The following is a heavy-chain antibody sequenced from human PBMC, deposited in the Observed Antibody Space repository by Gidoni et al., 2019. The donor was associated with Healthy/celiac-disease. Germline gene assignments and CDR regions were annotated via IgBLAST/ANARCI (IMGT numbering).Heavy chain of an antibody. CDR1: GFTFSSYS. D-gene: IGHD6-13*01. J-gene: IGHJ4*02. CDR3: ARDDYGIAAAGLSFDY. CDR2: ISSSSSYI. V-gene: IGHV3-21*01. Sequence: EVQLVESGGGLVKPGGSLRLSCAASGFTFSSYSMNWVRQAPGKGLEWVSSISSSSSYIYYADSVKGRFTISRDNAKNSLYLQMNSLRAEDTAVYYCARDDYGIAAAGLSFDYWGQGTLVTVSS.